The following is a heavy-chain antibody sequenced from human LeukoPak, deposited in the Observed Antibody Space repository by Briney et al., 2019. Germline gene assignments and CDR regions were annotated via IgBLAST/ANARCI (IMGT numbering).Heavy chain of an antibody. D-gene: IGHD2-21*01. CDR3: ARDGTYCGGDCYSDAFDI. J-gene: IGHJ3*02. V-gene: IGHV3-66*02. CDR1: GFTVSSNY. CDR2: IYSGGST. Sequence: GGSLRLSCAASGFTVSSNYMSWVRQAPGKGLEWVSVIYSGGSTYYADSVKGRFTISRDNSKNTLYLQMYSLRAEDTAVYYCARDGTYCGGDCYSDAFDIWGQGTMVTVSS.